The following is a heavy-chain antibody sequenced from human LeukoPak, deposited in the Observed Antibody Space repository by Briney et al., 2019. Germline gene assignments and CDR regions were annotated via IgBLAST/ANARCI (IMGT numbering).Heavy chain of an antibody. J-gene: IGHJ6*03. CDR1: GYTFTSYD. CDR3: ARGAYSSSFYYYYMDV. CDR2: MNTNSGNT. Sequence: ASVKVSCKASGYTFTSYDINWVRQATGQGLEWMGGMNTNSGNTGYAQKFQGRVTMPRNTSISTAYMELSSLRSEDTAVYYCARGAYSSSFYYYYMDVWGKGTTVTVSS. D-gene: IGHD6-13*01. V-gene: IGHV1-8*01.